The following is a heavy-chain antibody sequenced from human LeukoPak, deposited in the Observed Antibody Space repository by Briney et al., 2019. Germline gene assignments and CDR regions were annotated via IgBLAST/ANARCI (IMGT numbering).Heavy chain of an antibody. CDR3: ARGRIAARRYYYGMDV. CDR2: IDHSGST. D-gene: IGHD6-6*01. CDR1: GGSISSGGYS. J-gene: IGHJ6*02. V-gene: IGHV4-34*01. Sequence: SETLSLTCAVSGGSISSGGYSWSWIRQPPGKGLEWIGEIDHSGSTNYNPSLKSRVTISVDTSKNQFSLKLSSVTAADTAVYYCARGRIAARRYYYGMDVWGQGTTVTVSS.